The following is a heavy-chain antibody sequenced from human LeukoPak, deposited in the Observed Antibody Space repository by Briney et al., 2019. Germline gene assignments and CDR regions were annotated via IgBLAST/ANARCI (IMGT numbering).Heavy chain of an antibody. CDR1: GFTSNNYG. J-gene: IGHJ4*02. CDR2: ITHDGSNV. V-gene: IGHV3-30*18. CDR3: AKDRGQQLVQRLNYFDY. D-gene: IGHD6-13*01. Sequence: QAGGSLRLSCAASGFTSNNYGIHWVRQAPGKGLEWVAVITHDGSNVYYADSVRGRFTISRDNSRNTLYLQMNSLRAEDTAVYYCAKDRGQQLVQRLNYFDYWGQGTLVTVSS.